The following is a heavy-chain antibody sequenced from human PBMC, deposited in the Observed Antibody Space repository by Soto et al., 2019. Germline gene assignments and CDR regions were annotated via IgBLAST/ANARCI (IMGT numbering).Heavy chain of an antibody. CDR1: GYTFTSYY. CDR2: INPSGGST. V-gene: IGHV1-46*01. CDR3: ARVRPYSSSSRRQAQPLDP. D-gene: IGHD6-6*01. J-gene: IGHJ5*02. Sequence: RASVKVSCKASGYTFTSYYMHWVRQAPGQGLEWMGIINPSGGSTSYAQKFQGRVTMTRDTSTSTVYMELSSLRSEDTAAYYCARVRPYSSSSRRQAQPLDPWGQGTLVTVSS.